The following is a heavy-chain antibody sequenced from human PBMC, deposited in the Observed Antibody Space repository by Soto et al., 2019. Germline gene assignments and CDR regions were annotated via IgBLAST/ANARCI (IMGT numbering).Heavy chain of an antibody. V-gene: IGHV4-38-2*01. CDR2: IYHRGAT. J-gene: IGHJ4*02. Sequence: SETLSLTCSVSGYSINRGYYWGWIRQAPGKGLEWIGSIYHRGATYYAPSLKARAAISLDTSNNHFTLRLTSVTVADTAIYYCARYQYDSSGYDDEHWGQGALVTVSS. CDR3: ARYQYDSSGYDDEH. D-gene: IGHD3-22*01. CDR1: GYSINRGYY.